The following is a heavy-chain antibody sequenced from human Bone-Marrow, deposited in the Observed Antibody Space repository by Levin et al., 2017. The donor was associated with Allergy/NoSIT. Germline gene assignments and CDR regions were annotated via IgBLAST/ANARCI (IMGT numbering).Heavy chain of an antibody. V-gene: IGHV3-21*06. CDR3: AKALQTYFHYDLGV. CDR2: ISSTGFI. J-gene: IGHJ6*02. Sequence: GESLKISCAASGFTFRSSTMNWVRHAPGRGLEWVSSISSTGFIYYGDAGKGRFTISRDDAENSVFLQMNSLRAEDTAVYYCAKALQTYFHYDLGVWGQGTTVTVSS. CDR1: GFTFRSST.